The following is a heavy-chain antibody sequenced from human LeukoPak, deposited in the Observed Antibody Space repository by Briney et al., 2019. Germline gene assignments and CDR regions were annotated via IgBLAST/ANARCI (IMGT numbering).Heavy chain of an antibody. D-gene: IGHD2-2*01. J-gene: IGHJ5*02. CDR2: IRYDGSNK. CDR1: GFTFSSYG. CDR3: ARETGGYCSSTSCSTGWFDP. Sequence: GGSLRLSCAASGFTFSSYGMHWVRQAPGKGLEWVAFIRYDGSNKYYADSVKGRFTISRDNSKNTLYLQMNSLGAEDTAVYYCARETGGYCSSTSCSTGWFDPWGQGTLVTVSS. V-gene: IGHV3-30*02.